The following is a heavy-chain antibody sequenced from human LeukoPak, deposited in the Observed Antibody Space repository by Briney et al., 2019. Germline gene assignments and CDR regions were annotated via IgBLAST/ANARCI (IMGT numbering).Heavy chain of an antibody. J-gene: IGHJ5*02. CDR1: GYSFTDYY. V-gene: IGHV1-2*02. CDR3: ARADFVDAGPYLIGP. CDR2: INPKSGRT. D-gene: IGHD3-3*01. Sequence: ASVRVSCKTSGYSFTDYYIHWVRQAPGQGLEWMGWINPKSGRTSSARKFQGRVTMTRDPSISTVYIDMAWLTSDDTAIYFCARADFVDAGPYLIGPWGQGTLVTVSS.